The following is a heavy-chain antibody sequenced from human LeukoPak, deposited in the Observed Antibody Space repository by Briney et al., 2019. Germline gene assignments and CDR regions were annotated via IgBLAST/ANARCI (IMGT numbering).Heavy chain of an antibody. D-gene: IGHD2-21*01. V-gene: IGHV3-7*01. Sequence: PGGSLRLSCAASGFTFSSYWMGWVRQAPGKGLEWVANIKQDGSEKDYVDSVKGRFTISRDNAKNSLYLQMNSLRAEDTAVYYCARYCGGDCYGMDVWGQGTTVTISS. CDR2: IKQDGSEK. CDR1: GFTFSSYW. J-gene: IGHJ6*02. CDR3: ARYCGGDCYGMDV.